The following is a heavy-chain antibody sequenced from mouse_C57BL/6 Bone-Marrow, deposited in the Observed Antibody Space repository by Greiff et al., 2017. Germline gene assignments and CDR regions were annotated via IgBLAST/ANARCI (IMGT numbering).Heavy chain of an antibody. J-gene: IGHJ4*01. CDR3: ARSPNWDYAMDY. CDR1: GYTFTSYW. Sequence: QVQLQQPGAELVKPGASVKMSCKASGYTFTSYWITWVKQRPGQGLEWIGDIYPGSGSTNYNEKFKSKATLTVATSSSTAYMQLSSLTSEDSAVYYCARSPNWDYAMDYWGQGTSVTVSS. CDR2: IYPGSGST. V-gene: IGHV1-55*01. D-gene: IGHD4-1*01.